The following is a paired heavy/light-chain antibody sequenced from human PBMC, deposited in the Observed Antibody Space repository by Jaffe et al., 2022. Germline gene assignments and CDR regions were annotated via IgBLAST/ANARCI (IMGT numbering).Heavy chain of an antibody. V-gene: IGHV4-61*02. D-gene: IGHD2-15*01. J-gene: IGHJ4*02. CDR2: LYTNGNT. CDR3: AREGYCSGHSCYLYYFDY. CDR1: GGSINSGSYY. Sequence: QVQLQESGPGLVKPSQTLSLTCTVSGGSINSGSYYWSWIRQPAGQGLEWIGRLYTNGNTNYNPSLKSRVTISGDTSKNQFSLKLTSVTAADTAVYYCAREGYCSGHSCYLYYFDYWGQGTLVTVSS.
Light chain of an antibody. CDR2: GAS. CDR1: QSVSSY. CDR3: QQRSNWIT. V-gene: IGKV3-11*01. Sequence: EIVLTQSPATLSLSPGERATLSCRASQSVSSYLAWYQQKPGQPPRLLIYGASNRATGIPARFSGSGSGTDFTLTISSLEPEDFAVYYCQQRSNWITFGQGTRLEIK. J-gene: IGKJ5*01.